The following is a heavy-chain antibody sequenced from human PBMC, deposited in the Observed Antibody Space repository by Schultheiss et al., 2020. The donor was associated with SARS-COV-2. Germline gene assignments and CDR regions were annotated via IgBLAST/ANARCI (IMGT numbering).Heavy chain of an antibody. J-gene: IGHJ4*02. D-gene: IGHD3-10*01. CDR1: GYTFTGYY. Sequence: ASVKVSCKASGYTFTGYYMHWVRQAPGQGLEWMGGIAPIIGIPNYAQRFQDRVTITADESTSTGYMELSGLTSDDTAVYYCARPSGLGALPPLDFWGQGTLVTVSS. CDR2: IAPIIGIP. V-gene: IGHV1-2*02. CDR3: ARPSGLGALPPLDF.